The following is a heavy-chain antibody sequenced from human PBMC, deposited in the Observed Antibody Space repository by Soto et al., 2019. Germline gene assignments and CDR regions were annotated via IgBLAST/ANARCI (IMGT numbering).Heavy chain of an antibody. CDR2: ISYDGRSK. CDR3: ARDTTKRVGYYGLDV. V-gene: IGHV3-30*04. CDR1: EFTFSDYA. D-gene: IGHD1-1*01. Sequence: QVQLVQSGGGVVQPGRSLRLSCAASEFTFSDYAMHWVRQAPGKGLEWVAVISYDGRSKYYADSVKGRFTISRDNSKNTMYLQMNGLRSDDTAVYHCARDTTKRVGYYGLDVWGQGTTVSVSS. J-gene: IGHJ6*02.